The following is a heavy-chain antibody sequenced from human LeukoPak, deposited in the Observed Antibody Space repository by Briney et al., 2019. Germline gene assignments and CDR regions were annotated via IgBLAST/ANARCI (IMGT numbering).Heavy chain of an antibody. V-gene: IGHV1-69*01. D-gene: IGHD3-9*01. CDR1: GGTFSSYA. Sequence: SVKVSCKASGGTFSSYAISWVRQAPGQGLEWMGGIIPIFGTANYAQKFQGRVTITADESTSTAYMELSSLRSEDTAVYYCARGRGLRYFDWPYDAFDIWGQGTMVIVSS. CDR3: ARGRGLRYFDWPYDAFDI. CDR2: IIPIFGTA. J-gene: IGHJ3*02.